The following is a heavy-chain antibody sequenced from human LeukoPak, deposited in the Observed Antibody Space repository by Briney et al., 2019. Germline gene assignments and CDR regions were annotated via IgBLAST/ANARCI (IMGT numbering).Heavy chain of an antibody. V-gene: IGHV3-23*01. J-gene: IGHJ4*02. CDR3: ATVEYYDILTGPRYFDY. CDR1: GFTFSSYA. Sequence: GGSLRLSCAASGFTFSSYAMSWVRQAPGKGLEWVSAISGSGGSTYYADSVKGRFTISRDNSKNTLYLQMNSLRAEDTAVYYCATVEYYDILTGPRYFDYWGQGTLVTVSS. CDR2: ISGSGGST. D-gene: IGHD3-9*01.